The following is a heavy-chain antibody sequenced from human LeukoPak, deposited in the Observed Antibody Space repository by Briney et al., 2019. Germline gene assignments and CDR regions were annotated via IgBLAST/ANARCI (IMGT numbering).Heavy chain of an antibody. CDR2: ISAYNGNT. CDR3: ARVHVLLWFGEVYYFDY. Sequence: ASVKVSCKASGYTFTSYGISWVRQGPGQGLEWMGWISAYNGNTNYAQKLQGRVTMTTDTSTSTAYMELRSLRSDDTAVYYCARVHVLLWFGEVYYFDYWGQGTLVTVSS. D-gene: IGHD3-10*01. V-gene: IGHV1-18*01. CDR1: GYTFTSYG. J-gene: IGHJ4*02.